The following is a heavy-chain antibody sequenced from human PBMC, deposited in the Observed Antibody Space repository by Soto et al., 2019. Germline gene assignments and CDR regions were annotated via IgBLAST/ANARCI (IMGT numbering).Heavy chain of an antibody. J-gene: IGHJ5*01. Sequence: QVQLQESGPGLVKPWETLSLTCTVSGGSITGYYWSWIRQTAGKGLEWIGRTSTSGTTSYNSSLQSRVAMSIDTSRKEVSLRLTSGTAADTAVYSCARDGSIRLVPSWFDSWGQGTLVSVSS. CDR3: ARDGSIRLVPSWFDS. CDR2: TSTSGTT. V-gene: IGHV4-4*07. D-gene: IGHD1-26*01. CDR1: GGSITGYY.